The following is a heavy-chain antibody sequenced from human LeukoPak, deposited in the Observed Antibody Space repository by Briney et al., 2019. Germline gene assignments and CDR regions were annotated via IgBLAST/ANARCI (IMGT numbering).Heavy chain of an antibody. V-gene: IGHV4-59*01. CDR1: GGSISSYY. CDR3: ARDDPYGSPFDY. J-gene: IGHJ4*02. CDR2: IHYTGST. D-gene: IGHD3-10*01. Sequence: SETLSLTCTVSGGSISSYYWGWIRQPPRKGLEWIGLIHYTGSTNYNPSLKSRVTISVDTSKNQFSLKLTSVTPADTAVYYCARDDPYGSPFDYWGQGTLVTVSS.